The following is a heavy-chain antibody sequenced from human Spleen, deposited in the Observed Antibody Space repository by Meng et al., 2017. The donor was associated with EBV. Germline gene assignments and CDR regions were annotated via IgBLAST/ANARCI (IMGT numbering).Heavy chain of an antibody. Sequence: QVQLVQSGAEVKKPGSSVKVSCKASGDSYTTYVLTWVRQAPGQGLEWMGGIISGFATANYAQKFQGRVTITADESTSTTYMELSSLRSDDTAVYYCARAEPHARGPTVVPAAYNWFDPWGQGTLVTVSS. V-gene: IGHV1-69*01. D-gene: IGHD2-2*01. J-gene: IGHJ5*02. CDR2: IISGFATA. CDR1: GDSYTTYV. CDR3: ARAEPHARGPTVVPAAYNWFDP.